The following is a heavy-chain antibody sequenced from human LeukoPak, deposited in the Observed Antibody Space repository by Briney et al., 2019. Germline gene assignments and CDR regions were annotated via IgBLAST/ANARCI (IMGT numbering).Heavy chain of an antibody. D-gene: IGHD3-10*01. V-gene: IGHV1-2*02. CDR3: AGITDSMIRGVDFDY. J-gene: IGHJ4*02. CDR2: INPISGGT. CDR1: GYTFTGYY. Sequence: ASVKVSCKASGYTFTGYYMHWVRQAPGQGLEWMAWINPISGGTGYAQKFQGRVTMTRDTSNNTAYMELSRLTSDDTAVYYCAGITDSMIRGVDFDYWGQGTLVAVSS.